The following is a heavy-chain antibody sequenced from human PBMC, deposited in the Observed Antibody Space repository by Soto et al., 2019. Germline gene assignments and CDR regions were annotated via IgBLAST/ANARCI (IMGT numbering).Heavy chain of an antibody. J-gene: IGHJ3*02. CDR1: GGSISSSSYY. D-gene: IGHD4-17*01. Sequence: SETLSLTCTVSGGSISSSSYYWGWIRQPPGKGLEWIGSIYYSGSTYYNPSLKSRVTISVDTSKNQFSLKLSSVTAADTAVYYCARGGGPTVDAFDIWGQGTMVTVS. CDR3: ARGGGPTVDAFDI. CDR2: IYYSGST. V-gene: IGHV4-39*01.